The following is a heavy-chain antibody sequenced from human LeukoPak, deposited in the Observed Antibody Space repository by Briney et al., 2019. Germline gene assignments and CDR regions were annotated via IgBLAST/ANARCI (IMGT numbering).Heavy chain of an antibody. J-gene: IGHJ6*02. CDR1: GFSFKDYG. CDR3: AKHLRATNTYSFFGLDV. Sequence: PGGSLTLSCAPTGFSFKDYGMHWVRQPPGQGLEWVASISWNGGGADYADSVKGRFTISRDNAKNSLYLPLSSLRPEDTALYYCAKHLRATNTYSFFGLDVWGQGTTVTVSS. CDR2: ISWNGGGA. V-gene: IGHV3-9*01. D-gene: IGHD1-26*01.